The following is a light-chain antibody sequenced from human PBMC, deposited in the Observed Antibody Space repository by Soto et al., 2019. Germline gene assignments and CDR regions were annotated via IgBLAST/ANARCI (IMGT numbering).Light chain of an antibody. CDR2: EGI. Sequence: QSALTQPASVSGSPGQSITISCTGTSSDVGSYNLVSWYQQHPGKAPKLMIYEGIKRPSGVSNRFSGSKSGDTASLTISGLQAEDEADYYCTSWTSSNSYVFGTGTKLTVL. CDR3: TSWTSSNSYV. V-gene: IGLV2-14*02. CDR1: SSDVGSYNL. J-gene: IGLJ1*01.